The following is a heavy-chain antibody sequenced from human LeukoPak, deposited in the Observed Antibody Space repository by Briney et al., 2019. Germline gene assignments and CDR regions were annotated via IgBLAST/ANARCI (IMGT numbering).Heavy chain of an antibody. CDR3: ARMGATSHSFDY. CDR1: GFTFSSYW. Sequence: PGGSLRLSCAASGFTFSSYWMHWVRQAPGKGLVWVSRINSDGSSTSCADSVKGRFTISRDNAKNTLYLQMNSLRAEDTAVYYCARMGATSHSFDYWGQGTLVTVSS. D-gene: IGHD1-26*01. CDR2: INSDGSST. J-gene: IGHJ4*02. V-gene: IGHV3-74*01.